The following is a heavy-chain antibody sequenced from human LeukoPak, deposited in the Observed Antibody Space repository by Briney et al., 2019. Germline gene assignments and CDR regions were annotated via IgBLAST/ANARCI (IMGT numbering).Heavy chain of an antibody. Sequence: PGGSLRLSCAASGFTFSSYSMNWVRQAPGKGLEWVSSISSSSSYIYYADSVKGRFTISRDNAKNSLYLQMNSLRAEDAAVCYCAFWGYYDSSGHSRWGQGTLVTVSS. CDR3: AFWGYYDSSGHSR. J-gene: IGHJ4*02. V-gene: IGHV3-21*01. D-gene: IGHD3-22*01. CDR2: ISSSSSYI. CDR1: GFTFSSYS.